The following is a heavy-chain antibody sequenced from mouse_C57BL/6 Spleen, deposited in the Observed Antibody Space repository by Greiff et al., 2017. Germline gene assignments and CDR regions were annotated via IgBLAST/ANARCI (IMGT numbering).Heavy chain of an antibody. CDR2: IWSGGST. V-gene: IGHV2-2*01. Sequence: VQLQQSGPGLVQPSQSLSITCTVSGFSLTSYGVHWVRQSPGKGLEWLGVIWSGGSTDYNAAFISRLSISKDNSKSQVFFKMNSLQADDTAIYYCATSWYFDVWGTGTTVTVSS. CDR3: ATSWYFDV. J-gene: IGHJ1*03. CDR1: GFSLTSYG.